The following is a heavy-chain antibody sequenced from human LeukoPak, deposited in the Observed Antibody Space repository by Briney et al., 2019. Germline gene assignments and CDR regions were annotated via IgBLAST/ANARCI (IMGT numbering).Heavy chain of an antibody. J-gene: IGHJ4*02. CDR3: AKDTRRLDHCSSTSCYGGVDY. CDR2: IRYDGSNK. D-gene: IGHD2-2*01. Sequence: PGGSLRLSCAASGFTFSSYGMPWVRQAPGKGLEWVAFIRYDGSNKYYADSVKGRFTISRDNSKNTLYLQMNSLRAEDTAVYYCAKDTRRLDHCSSTSCYGGVDYWGQGTLVTVSS. CDR1: GFTFSSYG. V-gene: IGHV3-30*02.